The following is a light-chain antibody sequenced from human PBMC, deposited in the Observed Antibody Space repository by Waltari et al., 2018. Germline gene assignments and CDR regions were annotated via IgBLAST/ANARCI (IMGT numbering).Light chain of an antibody. Sequence: EIVLTQSPATLSLSPGERATLSCRASQSVSSYLAWYQQKPGQAPRLLIYDASNRATGIPARFSGSGSRTDFTLTISSLEPEDFAVYYCQQRSNWPLVTFGGGTKVEIK. CDR3: QQRSNWPLVT. J-gene: IGKJ4*01. CDR2: DAS. CDR1: QSVSSY. V-gene: IGKV3-11*01.